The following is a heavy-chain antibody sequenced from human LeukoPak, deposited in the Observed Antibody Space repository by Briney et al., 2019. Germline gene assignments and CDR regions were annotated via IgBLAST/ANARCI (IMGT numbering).Heavy chain of an antibody. CDR1: GGSISSYY. CDR3: AREPSPDYYGSGSYSEGWFDP. D-gene: IGHD3-10*01. V-gene: IGHV4-59*01. Sequence: PSETLSLTCTVSGGSISSYYWSWIRQPPGKGLEWIGYIYYSGSTNYNPSFKSRVTISVDTSKNQFSLKLSSVTAADTAVYYCAREPSPDYYGSGSYSEGWFDPWGQGTLVTVSS. J-gene: IGHJ5*02. CDR2: IYYSGST.